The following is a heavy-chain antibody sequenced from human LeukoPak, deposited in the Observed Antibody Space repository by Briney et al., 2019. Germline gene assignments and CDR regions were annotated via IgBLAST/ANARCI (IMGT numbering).Heavy chain of an antibody. CDR3: ATGNRAWYAVGVF. V-gene: IGHV4-39*01. J-gene: IGHJ4*02. CDR1: GGSSSSSGYF. D-gene: IGHD6-13*01. Sequence: SETLSLTCTVSGGSSSSSGYFWGWIRPPPGKGLEWIGSINYSGSTYYNPSLKSLVTTSVDTSRHQFSLRVNSVTAADTAVYYCATGNRAWYAVGVFWGQGTLVTVSS. CDR2: INYSGST.